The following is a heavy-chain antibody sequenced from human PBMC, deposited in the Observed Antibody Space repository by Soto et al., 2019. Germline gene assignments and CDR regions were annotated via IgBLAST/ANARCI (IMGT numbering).Heavy chain of an antibody. CDR3: ASAETQAHVQWLAYDAFDI. J-gene: IGHJ3*02. Sequence: SETLSLTCTVSGGSISSSSYYWGWIRQAPGKGLEWIGSIYYSGSTYYNPSLKSRVTISVDTSKNQFSLKLSSVTAADTAVYYCASAETQAHVQWLAYDAFDIWGQGTMVTVSS. V-gene: IGHV4-39*01. CDR2: IYYSGST. CDR1: GGSISSSSYY. D-gene: IGHD6-19*01.